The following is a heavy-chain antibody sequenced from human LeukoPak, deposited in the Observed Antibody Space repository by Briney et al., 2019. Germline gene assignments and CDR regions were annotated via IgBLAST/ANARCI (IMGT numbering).Heavy chain of an antibody. Sequence: SETLSLTCTVSGGSISSGDYYWSWIRQPPGKGLEWIGYIYYSGSTYYNPSLKSRVTISVDTSKNQFSLKLSSVTAADTAVYYCARCLSASRAGYCSSTSCPKLGWFDPWGQGTLVTVSS. V-gene: IGHV4-30-4*08. CDR3: ARCLSASRAGYCSSTSCPKLGWFDP. CDR2: IYYSGST. D-gene: IGHD2-2*03. J-gene: IGHJ5*02. CDR1: GGSISSGDYY.